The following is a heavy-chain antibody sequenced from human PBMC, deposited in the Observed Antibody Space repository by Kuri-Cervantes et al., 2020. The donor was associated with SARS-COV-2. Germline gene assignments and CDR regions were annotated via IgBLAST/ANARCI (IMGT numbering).Heavy chain of an antibody. V-gene: IGHV1-18*01. Sequence: ASVKVSCKASGYTFTSYGISWVRQAPGQGLEWMGWISAYNGNTNYALKLQGRVTMTRDTSISTAYMELNRLRSDDTAVYYCARGRLTRDYWGQGTLVTVSS. CDR3: ARGRLTRDY. CDR1: GYTFTSYG. J-gene: IGHJ4*02. CDR2: ISAYNGNT. D-gene: IGHD4/OR15-4a*01.